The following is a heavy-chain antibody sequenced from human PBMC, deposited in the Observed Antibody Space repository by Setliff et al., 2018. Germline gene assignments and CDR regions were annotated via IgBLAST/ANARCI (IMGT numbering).Heavy chain of an antibody. D-gene: IGHD3-10*01. CDR1: GGSISNFY. CDR3: ARDRRDYIGAGSSEIDYYYYYYMDV. J-gene: IGHJ6*03. CDR2: ISPGRSI. V-gene: IGHV4-4*08. Sequence: TSETLSLTCSVSGGSISNFYWSWIRQPPGKGLEWIGSISPGRSINYNPSLGSRVTISGDTSKNQISLNLSSGTAADTAVYYCARDRRDYIGAGSSEIDYYYYYYMDVWGKGTTVTVSS.